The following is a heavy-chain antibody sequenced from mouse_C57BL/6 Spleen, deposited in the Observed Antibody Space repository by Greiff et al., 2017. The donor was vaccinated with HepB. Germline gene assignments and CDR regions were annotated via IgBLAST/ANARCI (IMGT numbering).Heavy chain of an antibody. CDR1: GYTFTSYW. Sequence: QVQLQQPGAELVMPGASVKLSCKASGYTFTSYWMHWVKQRPGQGLEWIGEIDPSDSYTNYNQKFKGKSTLTVDKSSSTAYMQLSSLTSEDSAVYYGARWGDGSSYLDYWGQGTTLTVSS. D-gene: IGHD1-1*01. V-gene: IGHV1-69*01. CDR3: ARWGDGSSYLDY. CDR2: IDPSDSYT. J-gene: IGHJ2*01.